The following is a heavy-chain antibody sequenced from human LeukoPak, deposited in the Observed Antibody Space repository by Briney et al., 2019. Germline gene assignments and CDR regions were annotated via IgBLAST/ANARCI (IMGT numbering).Heavy chain of an antibody. V-gene: IGHV3-48*03. CDR1: GFIFGDYG. CDR3: ARDGRDGYNYGPYYFDY. D-gene: IGHD5-24*01. Sequence: PGRSLRLSCTTSGFIFGDYGMSWVRQAPGKGLEWVSYISSSGSTIYYADSVKGRFTISRDNAKNSLYLQMNSLRAEDTAVYYCARDGRDGYNYGPYYFDYWGQGTLVTVSS. J-gene: IGHJ4*02. CDR2: ISSSGSTI.